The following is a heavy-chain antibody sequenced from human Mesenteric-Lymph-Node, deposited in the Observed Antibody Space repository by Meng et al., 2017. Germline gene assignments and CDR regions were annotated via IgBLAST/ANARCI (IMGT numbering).Heavy chain of an antibody. CDR1: GFTFSSYW. J-gene: IGHJ4*02. CDR2: INSDGSST. V-gene: IGHV3-74*01. Sequence: GESLKISCAASGFTFSSYWMHWVRQAPGKGLVWVSRINSDGSSTSYADSVKGRFTISRDNAKNTLYLQMNSLRAEDTAVYYCASGEGSYYGGDEGYYFDYWGQGTLVTVSS. D-gene: IGHD1-26*01. CDR3: ASGEGSYYGGDEGYYFDY.